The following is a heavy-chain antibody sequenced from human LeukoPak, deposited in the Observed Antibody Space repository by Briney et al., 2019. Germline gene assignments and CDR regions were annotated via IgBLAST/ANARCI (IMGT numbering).Heavy chain of an antibody. CDR2: INPNSGGT. J-gene: IGHJ6*02. Sequence: GASVKVSCKASGYTFTGYYLYWVRQAPGQGLEWMGRINPNSGGTNYAQKFQGRVTMTRDTSISTAYMELSRLRSDDTAVYYCARGGHSGSYYYGMDVWGQGTTVTVSS. CDR3: ARGGHSGSYYYGMDV. CDR1: GYTFTGYY. V-gene: IGHV1-2*06. D-gene: IGHD1-26*01.